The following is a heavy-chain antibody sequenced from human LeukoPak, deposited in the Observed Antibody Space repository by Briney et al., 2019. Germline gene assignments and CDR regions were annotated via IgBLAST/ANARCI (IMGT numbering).Heavy chain of an antibody. V-gene: IGHV3-23*01. CDR3: AKQLVGGATXXXPFDY. Sequence: GGSLRLSCAASGFTFSSYAMSWVRQAPGKGLEWVSAISGSGGSTYYADSVKGRFTISRDNSKNTLYLQMNSLRAEDTAVYYCAKQLVGGATXXXPFDYWGQGTLVTVSS. CDR2: ISGSGGST. D-gene: IGHD1-26*01. CDR1: GFTFSSYA. J-gene: IGHJ4*02.